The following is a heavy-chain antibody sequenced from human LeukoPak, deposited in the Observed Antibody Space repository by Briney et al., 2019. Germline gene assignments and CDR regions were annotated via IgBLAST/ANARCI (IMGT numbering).Heavy chain of an antibody. V-gene: IGHV3-23*01. CDR2: ISGSGGST. D-gene: IGHD3-22*01. J-gene: IGHJ4*02. CDR3: AKYYYDSSGYYSVGYDY. Sequence: PGGSLRLSCAASGFTFSSYAMSWVRQAPGKGLEWVSAISGSGGSTYYADSVKGRFTISRDNSKNTLYLQMNSLRAEDTAVYYCAKYYYDSSGYYSVGYDYWGQGTLVTVSS. CDR1: GFTFSSYA.